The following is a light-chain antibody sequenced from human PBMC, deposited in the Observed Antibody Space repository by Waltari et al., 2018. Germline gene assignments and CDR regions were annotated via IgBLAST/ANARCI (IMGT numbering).Light chain of an antibody. CDR1: QSISSY. Sequence: DIQMTQSPSSLSASVGDRVTITCRASQSISSYLNWYQQKPGKAPKLLIYAASSLQSAVPSTFSGIGSGTDFTLNISSLQPEDFATYYCQQSYSTPYPFGQGTKLEIK. V-gene: IGKV1-39*01. CDR2: AAS. J-gene: IGKJ2*01. CDR3: QQSYSTPYP.